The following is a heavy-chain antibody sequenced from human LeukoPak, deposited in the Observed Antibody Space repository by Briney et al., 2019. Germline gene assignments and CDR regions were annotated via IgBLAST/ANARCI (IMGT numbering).Heavy chain of an antibody. J-gene: IGHJ4*02. CDR2: INPNSGGT. V-gene: IGHV1-2*02. CDR1: GYTFTGYY. D-gene: IGHD3-22*01. Sequence: ASVKVSCKASGYTFTGYYMHWVRQAPGRALDWMGWINPNSGGTNYAQKFQGRVNMPREPSISKAYMELSRLRSDDTAVYYCARLGYYDSSGYPPLDYWGQGTLVTVPS. CDR3: ARLGYYDSSGYPPLDY.